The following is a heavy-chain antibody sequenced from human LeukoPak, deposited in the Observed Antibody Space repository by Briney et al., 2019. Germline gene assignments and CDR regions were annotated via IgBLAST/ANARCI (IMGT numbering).Heavy chain of an antibody. CDR1: GNTFTSYG. J-gene: IGHJ6*02. CDR2: ISAYNGNT. V-gene: IGHV1-18*01. D-gene: IGHD3-16*01. Sequence: TPVKVSCKASGNTFTSYGISWVRQAPGQGLEWMGWISAYNGNTNYAQKLQGRVTMTPDTSTSTAYMELRSLRSDDTAVYYCARVRGIHYYYGMDVWGQGTTVTVSS. CDR3: ARVRGIHYYYGMDV.